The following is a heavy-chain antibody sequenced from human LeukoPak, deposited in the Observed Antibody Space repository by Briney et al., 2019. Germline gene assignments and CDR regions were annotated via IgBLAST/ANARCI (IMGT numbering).Heavy chain of an antibody. CDR1: GGSISSGSYY. Sequence: SQTLSLTCTVSGGSISSGSYYWSWIRQPAGKGLEWIGRIYTSGSTNYNPSLKCRVTISVDTSKNQFSLKLSSVTAADTAVYYCARTTPLTYYYDSSVLRENAFDIWGQGTMVTVSS. V-gene: IGHV4-61*02. CDR3: ARTTPLTYYYDSSVLRENAFDI. D-gene: IGHD3-22*01. CDR2: IYTSGST. J-gene: IGHJ3*02.